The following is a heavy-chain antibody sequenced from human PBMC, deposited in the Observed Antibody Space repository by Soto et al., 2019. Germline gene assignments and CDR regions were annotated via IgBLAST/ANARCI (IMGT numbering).Heavy chain of an antibody. CDR3: AREVRDTAVADFDY. Sequence: EVQLVESGGGLVQPGGSLRLSCAASGFTFSSYSMNWVRQAPGKGLEWLSYISSSISTMHYADSVKGRCTISRDNAKNSLYLQINSLRDEDTAVYYCAREVRDTAVADFDYWGQGTLVTVSS. V-gene: IGHV3-48*02. CDR2: ISSSISTM. J-gene: IGHJ4*02. D-gene: IGHD5-18*01. CDR1: GFTFSSYS.